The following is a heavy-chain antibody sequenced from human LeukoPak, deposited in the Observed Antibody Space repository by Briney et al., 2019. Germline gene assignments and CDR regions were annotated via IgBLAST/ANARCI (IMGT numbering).Heavy chain of an antibody. J-gene: IGHJ4*02. Sequence: ASVKVSCKASGYTFTDYYIHWVRQAPGQGLEWMGWINPNSGGTNYAQKFQGRVTMTRDTSINTAYMEMSRLTYDNTAVYYCASDKLVTGDGIFDYWGQGTLVTVSS. CDR2: INPNSGGT. V-gene: IGHV1-2*02. CDR3: ASDKLVTGDGIFDY. CDR1: GYTFTDYY. D-gene: IGHD2-21*02.